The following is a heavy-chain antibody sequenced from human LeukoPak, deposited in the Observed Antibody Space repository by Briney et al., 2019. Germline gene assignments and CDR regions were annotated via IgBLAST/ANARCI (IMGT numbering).Heavy chain of an antibody. CDR1: GYTFASYY. CDR2: INPSGGST. D-gene: IGHD2-8*01. Sequence: ASVKVSCKASGYTFASYYMHWVRQAPGQGLEWMGIINPSGGSTSYAQKFQGRVTMTRDTSTSTVYMELSSLRSEDTAVYYCARDTNLYGMDVWGQGTTVTVSS. V-gene: IGHV1-46*01. CDR3: ARDTNLYGMDV. J-gene: IGHJ6*02.